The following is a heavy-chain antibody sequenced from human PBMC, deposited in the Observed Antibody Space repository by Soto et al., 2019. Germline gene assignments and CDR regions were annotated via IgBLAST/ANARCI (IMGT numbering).Heavy chain of an antibody. Sequence: SETLSLTCTVSGGSISSYYWSWIRQPPGKGLEWIGYIYYSGSTNYNPSLKSRVTISVDTSKNQFSLKLSSVTAADTAVYYCARDYSSASRAFAYWGQGTLVTVSS. D-gene: IGHD6-6*01. V-gene: IGHV4-59*01. CDR3: ARDYSSASRAFAY. J-gene: IGHJ4*02. CDR2: IYYSGST. CDR1: GGSISSYY.